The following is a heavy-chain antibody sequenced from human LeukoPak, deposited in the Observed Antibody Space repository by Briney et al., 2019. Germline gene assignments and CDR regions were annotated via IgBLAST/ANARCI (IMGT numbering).Heavy chain of an antibody. V-gene: IGHV3-11*01. Sequence: GGSLRLSCKGAGVTFEDYYLSWIRQAPGKGLEWISYISSTGGDKFYADPVKGRFIISRDNAMNSVYMEMNDLTAEDTAFYYCARGENGSFDRWGQGTLVIVSS. CDR3: ARGENGSFDR. CDR2: ISSTGGDK. D-gene: IGHD5-24*01. CDR1: GVTFEDYY. J-gene: IGHJ4*02.